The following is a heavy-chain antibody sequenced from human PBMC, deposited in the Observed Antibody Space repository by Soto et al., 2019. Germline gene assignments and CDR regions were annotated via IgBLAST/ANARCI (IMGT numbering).Heavy chain of an antibody. CDR2: ISGYNGDT. V-gene: IGHV1-18*04. CDR3: ARGGFSGSYFAY. CDR1: AYAFNNYY. Sequence: ASVKVCLKASAYAFNNYYINWVRQAPGQGLEWMGWISGYNGDTNYARKFQGRVTMTTDTSTYTAYMEMRSLRSDDTAVYYCARGGFSGSYFAYWGQGSLVTVSS. J-gene: IGHJ4*02. D-gene: IGHD5-12*01.